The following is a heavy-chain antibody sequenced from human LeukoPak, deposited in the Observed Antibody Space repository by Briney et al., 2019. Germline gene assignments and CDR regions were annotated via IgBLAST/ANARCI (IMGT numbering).Heavy chain of an antibody. V-gene: IGHV3-7*01. Sequence: GRSLRLSCAASGFTFSGHWMSWVRQAPGKGLEWVANINQGGSDKYYVDSVKGRFTISRDNAKYLLHLQMNSPRGEATAVYYCTRDRSRAEDDWGQGTLVTVSS. CDR2: INQGGSDK. CDR3: TRDRSRAEDD. D-gene: IGHD1-14*01. CDR1: GFTFSGHW. J-gene: IGHJ4*02.